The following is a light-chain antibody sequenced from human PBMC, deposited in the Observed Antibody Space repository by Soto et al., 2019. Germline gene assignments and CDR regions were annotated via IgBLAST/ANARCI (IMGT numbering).Light chain of an antibody. Sequence: QPVLTQPASVSGSPGQSITISCTGTSSDIGGSNYVSWYQQHPGKAPKLIIYEVTDRPSGVSNRFSGSKSGNTASLTISGLQAEDEAEYYCSSYTNINTRACVFGTGTKVTVL. CDR2: EVT. CDR3: SSYTNINTRACV. V-gene: IGLV2-14*01. J-gene: IGLJ1*01. CDR1: SSDIGGSNY.